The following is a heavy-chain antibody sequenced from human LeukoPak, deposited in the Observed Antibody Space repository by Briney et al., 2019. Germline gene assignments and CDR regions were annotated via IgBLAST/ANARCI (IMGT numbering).Heavy chain of an antibody. Sequence: GGSLRLSCGASGFTFSSYGMHWVRQAPRKGPEWVAFIRYDGSNKYYADSVKGRFTISRDNSKNTLYLQMNSLRAEDTAVYYCARRYSDSSEGFDYWGQGTLVTVSS. CDR1: GFTFSSYG. D-gene: IGHD6-6*01. CDR2: IRYDGSNK. J-gene: IGHJ4*02. V-gene: IGHV3-30*02. CDR3: ARRYSDSSEGFDY.